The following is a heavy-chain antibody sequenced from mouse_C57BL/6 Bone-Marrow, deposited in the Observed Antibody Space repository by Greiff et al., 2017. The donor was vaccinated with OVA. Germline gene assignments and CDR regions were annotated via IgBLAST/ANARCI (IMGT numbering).Heavy chain of an antibody. V-gene: IGHV5-6*02. Sequence: DVMLVESGGDLVKPGGSLKLSCAASGFTFSSYGMSWVRQTPDKRLEWVATISSGGSYTYYPDSVKGRFTISRDNAKNTLYLQMSSLKSEDTAMYDCARLFYYGSTFDYWGQGTTLTVSS. J-gene: IGHJ2*01. CDR2: ISSGGSYT. CDR3: ARLFYYGSTFDY. D-gene: IGHD1-1*01. CDR1: GFTFSSYG.